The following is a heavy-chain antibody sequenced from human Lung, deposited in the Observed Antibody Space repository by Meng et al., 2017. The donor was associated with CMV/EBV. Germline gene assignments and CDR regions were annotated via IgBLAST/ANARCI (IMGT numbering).Heavy chain of an antibody. CDR2: IYYSGST. CDR1: GGSISRSIYD. J-gene: IGHJ4*02. CDR3: GRDQYSSSSPFDY. V-gene: IGHV4-39*07. Sequence: QRSGPGLGQTLGTPSLHCHVSGGSISRSIYDWGWIRQPPGKGLEWIGSIYYSGSTYYNPSLKSRVTISVDTSKNQFSLKLSSVTAADTAVYYCGRDQYSSSSPFDYWGQGTLVTVSS. D-gene: IGHD6-6*01.